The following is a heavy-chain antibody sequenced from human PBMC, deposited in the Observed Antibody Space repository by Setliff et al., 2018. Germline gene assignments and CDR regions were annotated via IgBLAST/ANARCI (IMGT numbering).Heavy chain of an antibody. Sequence: GASVKVSCKASGYTFTSYGISWVRQATGQGLEWMGWMNPNSGNTGYAQKFQGRVTMTRNTSISTAYMELSSLRSEDTAVYYCARGGVVAYYAFDIWGQGTMVTVSS. CDR2: MNPNSGNT. J-gene: IGHJ3*02. V-gene: IGHV1-8*02. CDR1: GYTFTSYG. D-gene: IGHD2-8*01. CDR3: ARGGVVAYYAFDI.